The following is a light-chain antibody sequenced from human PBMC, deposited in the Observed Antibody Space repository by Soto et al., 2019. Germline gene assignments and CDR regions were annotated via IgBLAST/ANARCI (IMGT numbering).Light chain of an antibody. V-gene: IGKV1-5*03. Sequence: DIQMTQSPPTVSAFVGDRVTFSCRASQSIGYWLAWYQQKTGQAPVLLIEKTSSLQSGVASRFYGSGSGTDFTLTITSLQTDDVGTYYCQQYSRYWTFGPGTKVEIK. CDR2: KTS. CDR1: QSIGYW. CDR3: QQYSRYWT. J-gene: IGKJ1*01.